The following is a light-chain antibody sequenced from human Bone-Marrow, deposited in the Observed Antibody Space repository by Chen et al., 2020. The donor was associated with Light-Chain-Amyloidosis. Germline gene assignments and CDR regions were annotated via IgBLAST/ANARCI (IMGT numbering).Light chain of an antibody. J-gene: IGLJ3*02. CDR3: QVWDRSSDRPV. CDR1: NIGSTR. V-gene: IGLV3-21*02. Sequence: SDVLTQPSSVSVTPGQTSRIAGGGNNIGSTRVHWYQQTPGQSPLLVVYDDSDRPSGIPERLSGSNSGNTATLTISRVEAGDEADYYCQVWDRSSDRPVFGGGTKLTVL. CDR2: DDS.